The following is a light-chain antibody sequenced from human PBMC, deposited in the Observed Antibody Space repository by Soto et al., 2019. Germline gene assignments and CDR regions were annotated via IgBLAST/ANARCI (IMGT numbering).Light chain of an antibody. V-gene: IGKV3-20*01. J-gene: IGKJ1*01. CDR2: GAS. CDR1: QXVXXSY. CDR3: QQYGSSSWT. Sequence: EIVXXXSPGXXXLSPGERXTXXXXXSQXVXXSYLAWYQQKPGQAPRLLIYGASSRATGIPDRFSGSGSGTDFTLTISRLEPEDFAVYYCQQYGSSSWTFGRGTKVEIK.